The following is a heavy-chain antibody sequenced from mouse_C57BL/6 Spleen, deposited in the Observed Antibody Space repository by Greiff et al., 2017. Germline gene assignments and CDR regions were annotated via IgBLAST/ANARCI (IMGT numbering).Heavy chain of an antibody. Sequence: VQLQQPGAELVMPGASVKLSCKASGYTFTSYWMHWVKQRPGQGLEWIGEIDPSDSYTNYNQKFTGKATLTVDKSSSTAYMPLSSLTSKDSAVYYGAKSGGGYGRYFDVWGTGTTVTVSS. CDR3: AKSGGGYGRYFDV. D-gene: IGHD2-2*01. CDR1: GYTFTSYW. V-gene: IGHV1-69*01. CDR2: IDPSDSYT. J-gene: IGHJ1*03.